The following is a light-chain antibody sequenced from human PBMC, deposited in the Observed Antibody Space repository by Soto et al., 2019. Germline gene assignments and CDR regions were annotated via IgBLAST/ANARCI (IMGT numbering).Light chain of an antibody. V-gene: IGKV3-15*01. CDR3: HQYNNWPT. CDR2: GAS. CDR1: QSVSSN. J-gene: IGKJ1*01. Sequence: EIVMTQSPATLSVSPGERATLSCRASQSVSSNLAWYQQKPGQAPRLLNYGASTRATGIPARFSGSGSGTEFTLTISSLQSEDFAVYYCHQYNNWPTFGQGTKVEIK.